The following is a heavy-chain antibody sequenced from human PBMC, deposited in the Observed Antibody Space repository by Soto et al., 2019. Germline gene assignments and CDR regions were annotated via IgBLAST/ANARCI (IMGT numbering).Heavy chain of an antibody. CDR2: IIPIPGIA. CDR3: ARGVATEVYYYGMDV. V-gene: IGHV1-69*02. D-gene: IGHD5-12*01. CDR1: GGTFSSYT. Sequence: QVQLVQSGAEVKKPGSSVKVSCKASGGTFSSYTINWVRQAPGQGLEWMGRIIPIPGIANYAQRFQGRVTITADKSTSTAYMERSSLRSEDTAEYYCARGVATEVYYYGMDVWGQGTTVTVSS. J-gene: IGHJ6*02.